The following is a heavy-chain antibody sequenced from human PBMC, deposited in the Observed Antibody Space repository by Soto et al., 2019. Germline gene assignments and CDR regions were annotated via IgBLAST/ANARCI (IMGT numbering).Heavy chain of an antibody. Sequence: PSETLSLSCAASGFTVSSNYMSWVRQAPGKGLEWVSVIYSGGSTYYADSVKGRFTISRDNFKNTLYLQMNSLRAEDTAVYYCAREGYYDSSGYPFDYWGQGTLVTVSS. V-gene: IGHV3-53*01. D-gene: IGHD3-22*01. J-gene: IGHJ4*02. CDR1: GFTVSSNY. CDR2: IYSGGST. CDR3: AREGYYDSSGYPFDY.